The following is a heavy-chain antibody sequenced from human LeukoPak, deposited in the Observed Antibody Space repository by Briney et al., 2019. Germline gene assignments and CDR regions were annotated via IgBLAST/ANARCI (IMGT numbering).Heavy chain of an antibody. Sequence: ASVKVSCKASGYTFTGYYMHWVRQAPGQGLEWMGWINPNSGGTNYAQKFQGRVTMTRDTSITTAYMELSRLRSDDTAVYYCARDAAMGAMDTTDFDYWGQGTLVTVSS. CDR3: ARDAAMGAMDTTDFDY. CDR1: GYTFTGYY. V-gene: IGHV1-2*02. J-gene: IGHJ4*02. CDR2: INPNSGGT. D-gene: IGHD5-18*01.